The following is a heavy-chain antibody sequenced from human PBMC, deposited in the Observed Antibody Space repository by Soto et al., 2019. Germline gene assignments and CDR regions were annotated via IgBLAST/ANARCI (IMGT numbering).Heavy chain of an antibody. CDR3: ARPFGMDV. Sequence: GESLKISCXGSGYTFTSYWIGWVRQMPGKGLEWVAIIYPADSNTRYSPSFRGQVTISADKSISTAYLQWSSLKASGTAIYYCARPFGMDVWGQGTTVTVSS. V-gene: IGHV5-51*01. J-gene: IGHJ6*02. CDR2: IYPADSNT. CDR1: GYTFTSYW.